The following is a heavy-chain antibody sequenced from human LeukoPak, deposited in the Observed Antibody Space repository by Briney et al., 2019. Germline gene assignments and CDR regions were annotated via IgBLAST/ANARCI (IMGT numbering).Heavy chain of an antibody. Sequence: GRSLRLSCAASGFTFSSYAMHWVRQAPGKGLEWVAVMSYDGSNKYYADSARGRFTISRDNSKNTLYLQMNSLRAEDTAVYYCARDGYRNLIYYYYYMDVWGKGTTVTVSS. CDR1: GFTFSSYA. D-gene: IGHD1-14*01. CDR2: MSYDGSNK. J-gene: IGHJ6*03. V-gene: IGHV3-30*01. CDR3: ARDGYRNLIYYYYYMDV.